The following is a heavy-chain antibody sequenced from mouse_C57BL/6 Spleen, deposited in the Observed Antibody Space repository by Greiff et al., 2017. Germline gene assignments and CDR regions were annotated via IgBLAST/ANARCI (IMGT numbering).Heavy chain of an antibody. Sequence: EVQGVESGGGLVQPKGSLKLSCAASGFSFNTYAMNWVRQAPGKGLEWVARIRSKSNNYATYYADSVKDRFTISRDDSESMLYLQMNNLKTEDTAMYYCVRHHDDYYFDYWGQGTTLTVSS. CDR2: IRSKSNNYAT. J-gene: IGHJ2*01. CDR3: VRHHDDYYFDY. D-gene: IGHD2-3*01. V-gene: IGHV10-1*01. CDR1: GFSFNTYA.